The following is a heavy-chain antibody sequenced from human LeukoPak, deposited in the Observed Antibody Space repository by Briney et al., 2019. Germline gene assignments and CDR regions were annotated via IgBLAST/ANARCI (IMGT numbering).Heavy chain of an antibody. CDR3: ARKTDHQTGGDY. V-gene: IGHV3-66*01. CDR2: IYSGSST. D-gene: IGHD1-1*01. Sequence: GGSLRLSCAASGLSVSRNYMTWVRQAPGQGLEWVSLIYSGSSTSYAGSVKGRFTISRDNSKNTLYLQMNSLRAEDTAVYYCARKTDHQTGGDYWGQGTLVTVSS. CDR1: GLSVSRNY. J-gene: IGHJ4*02.